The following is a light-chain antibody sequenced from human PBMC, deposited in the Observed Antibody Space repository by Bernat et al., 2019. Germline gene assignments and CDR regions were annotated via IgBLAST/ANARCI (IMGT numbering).Light chain of an antibody. V-gene: IGLV2-14*03. J-gene: IGLJ3*02. CDR3: SSYTSSSTLV. CDR2: DVR. Sequence: QSALTQPASVSGSPGQSITISCTGTSSDVGGYNYVSWYQQHPGRAPKLMIYDVRDRPSGISNRFSGSKSGNTASLTISGLLAEAEADYYCSSYTSSSTLVFGGGTRLTVL. CDR1: SSDVGGYNY.